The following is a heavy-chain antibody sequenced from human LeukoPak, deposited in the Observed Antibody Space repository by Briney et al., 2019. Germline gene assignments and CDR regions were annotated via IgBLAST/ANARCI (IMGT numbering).Heavy chain of an antibody. D-gene: IGHD3-22*01. V-gene: IGHV3-23*01. Sequence: GGSLRLSCPASGFTFSSYAMSWVRQAPGKGLEWVSSISGGGGSTYYADSVKGRFTISRDNSKNTLFLQMSSLTAGDTAVYYCAKSAYYDSSGFYREYYFDHWGQGTLVTVSS. J-gene: IGHJ4*02. CDR3: AKSAYYDSSGFYREYYFDH. CDR1: GFTFSSYA. CDR2: ISGGGGST.